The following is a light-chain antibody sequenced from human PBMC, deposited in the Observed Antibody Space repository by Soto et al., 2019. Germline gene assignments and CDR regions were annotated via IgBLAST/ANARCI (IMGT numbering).Light chain of an antibody. CDR2: AAS. CDR3: QHYDISPPYT. CDR1: RSFASSY. Sequence: EIVLTQSPVTLSLSPGERATLSCRASRSFASSYLGWYQQKPGQAPRLLIYAASTRATGIPDRFSGSVSASDFTLTISRLEPEDSAVYYCQHYDISPPYTFGQGTKLEFK. J-gene: IGKJ2*01. V-gene: IGKV3-20*01.